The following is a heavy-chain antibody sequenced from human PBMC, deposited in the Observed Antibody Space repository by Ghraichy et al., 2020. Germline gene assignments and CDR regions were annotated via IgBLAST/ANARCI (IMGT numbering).Heavy chain of an antibody. CDR3: ARDPDRDGYSQFDH. CDR1: GFTFSSYW. D-gene: IGHD5-24*01. CDR2: IKGDGSRT. J-gene: IGHJ4*02. Sequence: GGSLRLSCAASGFTFSSYWMHWVRQAPGKGLVWVSRIKGDGSRTTYADSVKGRFTISRDNAKNTVYLQMNSLRAEDTAVYYCARDPDRDGYSQFDHWGQGTLVTVSS. V-gene: IGHV3-74*01.